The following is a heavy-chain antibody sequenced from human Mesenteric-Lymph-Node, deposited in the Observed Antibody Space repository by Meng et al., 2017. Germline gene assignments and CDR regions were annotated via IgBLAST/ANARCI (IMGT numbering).Heavy chain of an antibody. D-gene: IGHD3-16*02. J-gene: IGHJ4*02. CDR1: GFTFNTYA. CDR3: AKGDVWGSYRSPVDY. CDR2: ISSSGDST. Sequence: GRLRESGGGSVQPGGSLRLSCAASGFTFNTYAMSWVRQAPGKGLEWVSVISSSGDSTYYADSVKGRFTISRDNSKNTLYLQMNSLRAEDTAVYYCAKGDVWGSYRSPVDYWGQGTLVTVSS. V-gene: IGHV3-23*01.